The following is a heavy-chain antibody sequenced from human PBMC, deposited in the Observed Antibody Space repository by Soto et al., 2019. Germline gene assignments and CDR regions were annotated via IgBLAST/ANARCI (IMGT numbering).Heavy chain of an antibody. D-gene: IGHD2-2*01. CDR3: ATDIGPKVVPAAPYLCYYGMDV. Sequence: PGGSLRLSCAASGFTFSSYAMSWVRQAPGKGLEWVSAISGSGGSTYYADSVKGRFTISRDNSKNTLYLQMNSLRAEDTAVYYCATDIGPKVVPAAPYLCYYGMDVWGQGTTVTVSS. CDR2: ISGSGGST. V-gene: IGHV3-23*01. CDR1: GFTFSSYA. J-gene: IGHJ6*02.